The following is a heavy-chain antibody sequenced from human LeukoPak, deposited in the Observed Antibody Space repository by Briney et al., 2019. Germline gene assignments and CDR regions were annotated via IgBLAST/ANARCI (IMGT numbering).Heavy chain of an antibody. V-gene: IGHV4-39*01. Sequence: SETLSLTCTVSGGSISSSSFYWGCIRQPPRKGLEWIGSIYYTGSTYSNPSLKSRFTISVDTSKNHSSLKLSSVTAADTAVYYCAKQHYDFSNGYCNWLDPWGQGTLVTVSS. J-gene: IGHJ5*02. CDR3: AKQHYDFSNGYCNWLDP. CDR1: GGSISSSSFY. CDR2: IYYTGST. D-gene: IGHD3-3*01.